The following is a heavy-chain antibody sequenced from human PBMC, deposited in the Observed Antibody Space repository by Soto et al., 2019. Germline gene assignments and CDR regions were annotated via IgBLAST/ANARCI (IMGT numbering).Heavy chain of an antibody. Sequence: ASVKVSCKVSGYTLTELSMHWVRQAPGKGLEWMGGFDPEDGETIYAQKFQGRVTMTEDTSTDTAYMELSSLRSEDTAVYYCATDLTTVTTLAGTLNDYWGQGTLVTVSS. CDR3: ATDLTTVTTLAGTLNDY. CDR2: FDPEDGET. CDR1: GYTLTELS. D-gene: IGHD4-17*01. J-gene: IGHJ4*02. V-gene: IGHV1-24*01.